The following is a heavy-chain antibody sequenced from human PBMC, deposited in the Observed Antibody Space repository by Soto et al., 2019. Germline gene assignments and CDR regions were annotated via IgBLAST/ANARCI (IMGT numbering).Heavy chain of an antibody. D-gene: IGHD2-2*01. CDR1: GFTFSSSA. Sequence: VHLWESGGGLVQPGESLRLSCAASGFTFSSSAMSWVRQAPGKGLEWVSTFRESGGTTHYADPVKGRFTMARDTSRNILFLAMNSLRAEDTAIYYCTIDSHWAIISPTHDSWGKGTLATVSS. CDR2: FRESGGTT. CDR3: TIDSHWAIISPTHDS. V-gene: IGHV3-23*01. J-gene: IGHJ4*02.